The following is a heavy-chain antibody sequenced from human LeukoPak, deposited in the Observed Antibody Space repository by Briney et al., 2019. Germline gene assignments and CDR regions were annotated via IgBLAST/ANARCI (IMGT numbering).Heavy chain of an antibody. V-gene: IGHV3-7*03. CDR3: ARSIPYGTTWYGRSDY. J-gene: IGHJ4*02. CDR2: IKPDGTTK. Sequence: TGGSLRLSCAASGFTVSSNYMSWVRQAPGKGLEWVANIKPDGTTKFYVDSVKGRFTISRDNALNSLYLQMNSLRAEDTAIYYCARSIPYGTTWYGRSDYWGQGTLVTVSS. D-gene: IGHD6-13*01. CDR1: GFTVSSNY.